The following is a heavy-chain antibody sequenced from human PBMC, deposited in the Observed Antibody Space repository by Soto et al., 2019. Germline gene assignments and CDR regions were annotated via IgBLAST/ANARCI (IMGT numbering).Heavy chain of an antibody. CDR2: INSDGSST. Sequence: GGSLRLSCAASGFTFGSYWMHWVRQAPGKGLVWVSRINSDGSSTSYADSVKGRFTISRDNAKNTLYLQMNSLRAEDTAVYCCARGIAVAGGFDYWGQGTLVTVSS. D-gene: IGHD6-19*01. CDR3: ARGIAVAGGFDY. J-gene: IGHJ4*02. CDR1: GFTFGSYW. V-gene: IGHV3-74*01.